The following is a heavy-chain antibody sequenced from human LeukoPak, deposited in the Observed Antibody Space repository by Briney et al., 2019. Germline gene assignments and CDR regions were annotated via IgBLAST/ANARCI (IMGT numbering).Heavy chain of an antibody. D-gene: IGHD6-19*01. V-gene: IGHV3-11*01. CDR2: ISGTGDDI. J-gene: IGHJ4*02. CDR3: ARGVAGRGDY. CDR1: RFTFSDYY. Sequence: GGSLRLSCEASRFTFSDYYMSWIRQTPGKGLEWISYISGTGDDIYHADSAKGRFTISRDNANNSLYLQMNSLRVEDTAIYYCARGVAGRGDYWGQGTLVTVSS.